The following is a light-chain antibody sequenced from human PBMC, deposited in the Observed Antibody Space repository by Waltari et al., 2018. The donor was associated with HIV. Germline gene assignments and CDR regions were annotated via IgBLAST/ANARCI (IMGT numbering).Light chain of an antibody. CDR1: SSNIGSNY. J-gene: IGLJ3*02. Sequence: QSVLTQPPSASGTPGQRVTISCSGSSSNIGSNYVYWYQQLPGTAPKLLMYWNNQRPPGVPDRFSGSKSGTSASLAISGLRSEDEADYYCAAWDASLSGWVFGGGTELTVL. V-gene: IGLV1-47*01. CDR2: WNN. CDR3: AAWDASLSGWV.